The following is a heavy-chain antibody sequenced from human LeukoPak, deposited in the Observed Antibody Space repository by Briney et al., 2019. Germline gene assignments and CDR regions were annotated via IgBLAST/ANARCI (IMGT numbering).Heavy chain of an antibody. CDR1: GGSISSGGYS. Sequence: SRTLSLTCAVSGGSISSGGYSWSWIRQPPGKGLEWIGYIYHSGSTYYNPSLKSRVTISVDRSKNQFSLKLSSVTAADTAVYYCARETPMAYFDYWGQGTLVTVSS. V-gene: IGHV4-30-2*01. D-gene: IGHD5-24*01. J-gene: IGHJ4*02. CDR2: IYHSGST. CDR3: ARETPMAYFDY.